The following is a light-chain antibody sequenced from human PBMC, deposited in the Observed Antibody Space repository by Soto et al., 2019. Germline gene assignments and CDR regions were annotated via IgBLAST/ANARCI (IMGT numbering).Light chain of an antibody. CDR2: EAS. CDR3: QQRERT. J-gene: IGKJ1*01. Sequence: VLTQSPATLSLSPGERATLSCRASPSVLTYIAWYRQKPGQAPRLLIYEASKRATGVPARFSGSGSGTDFTLTISSLEPEDFAVYFCQQRERTFGQGTKV. CDR1: PSVLTY. V-gene: IGKV3-11*01.